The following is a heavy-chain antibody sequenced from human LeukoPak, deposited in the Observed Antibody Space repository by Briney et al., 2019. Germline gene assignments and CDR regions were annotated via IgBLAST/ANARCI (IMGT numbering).Heavy chain of an antibody. Sequence: PGGSLRLSCAASGFTFSSYSMNWVRQAPGKGLEWIGEINHSGSTNYNPSLKSRVTISVDTSKNQFSLKLSSVTAADTAVYYCASTGPEDYYGSGSSYWGQGTLVTVSS. CDR3: ASTGPEDYYGSGSSY. J-gene: IGHJ4*02. CDR1: GFTFSSYS. CDR2: INHSGST. D-gene: IGHD3-10*01. V-gene: IGHV4-34*01.